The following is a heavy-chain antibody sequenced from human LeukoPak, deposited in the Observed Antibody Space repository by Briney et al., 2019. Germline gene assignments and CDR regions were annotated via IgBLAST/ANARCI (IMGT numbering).Heavy chain of an antibody. CDR3: ARDDAFDI. V-gene: IGHV4-39*02. CDR2: IYYSGST. Sequence: SETLSLTCTVSGGSISSSSYYWGWIRQPPGKGLEWIGSIYYSGSTYYNPSLKSRVTISVDTSKNQFSLKLSSVTAADTAVYYCARDDAFDIWGQGTMVTVSS. CDR1: GGSISSSSYY. J-gene: IGHJ3*02.